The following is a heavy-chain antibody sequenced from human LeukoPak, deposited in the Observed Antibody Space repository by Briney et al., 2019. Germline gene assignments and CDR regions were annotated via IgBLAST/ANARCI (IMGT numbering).Heavy chain of an antibody. CDR2: ILGSGGST. D-gene: IGHD2-2*01. V-gene: IGHV3-23*01. CDR3: AKDRSTGSGSFGDY. CDR1: GFTFSSYA. J-gene: IGHJ4*02. Sequence: GGSLRLSCAASGFTFSSYAMSWVRQAPGKGLEWVSVILGSGGSTYYADAVKGRFTISRDNSKNTLYLQMNSLRAEDTAVYYCAKDRSTGSGSFGDYWGQGTLVTVSS.